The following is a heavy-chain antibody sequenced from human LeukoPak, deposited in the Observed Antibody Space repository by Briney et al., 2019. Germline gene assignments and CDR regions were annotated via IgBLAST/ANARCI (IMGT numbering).Heavy chain of an antibody. CDR2: ISSSSSYI. V-gene: IGHV3-21*04. Sequence: PGGSLRLSCAASGFTFSSYSMNWVRQAPGKGLEWVSCISSSSSYIYYADSVKGRFTISRDNSKNTLYLQMNSLRAEDTAVYYCAAIVATIGVTLGPFDYWGQGTLVTVSS. J-gene: IGHJ4*02. CDR1: GFTFSSYS. CDR3: AAIVATIGVTLGPFDY. D-gene: IGHD5-12*01.